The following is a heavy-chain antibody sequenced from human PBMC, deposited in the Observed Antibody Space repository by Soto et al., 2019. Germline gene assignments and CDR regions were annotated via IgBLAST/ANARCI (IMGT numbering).Heavy chain of an antibody. CDR1: GGSISSSSYY. CDR2: IYYSGCT. D-gene: IGHD6-13*01. Sequence: PSETLSLTCTVSGGSISSSSYYWGWIRQPPGKGLEWIGSIYYSGCTYYNPSLKSRVTISVDTSKNQFSLKLSSVTAADTAVYYCARGAGAAADFGRNWFDPWGQGTLVTVYS. CDR3: ARGAGAAADFGRNWFDP. V-gene: IGHV4-39*01. J-gene: IGHJ5*02.